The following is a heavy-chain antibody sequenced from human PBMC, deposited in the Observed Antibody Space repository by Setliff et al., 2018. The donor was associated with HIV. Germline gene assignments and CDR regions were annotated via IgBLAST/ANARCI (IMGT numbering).Heavy chain of an antibody. Sequence: PGGSLRLSCAASGFTFNNFWMSWVRQAPGKGLEWVANIKQDGSEKYYVDSVKGRFTISRDNAKNSLYLQMNSLRAEDTAVYYCAKDSRRWERTGTSPFDFWGQGTLVTVSS. J-gene: IGHJ4*02. CDR2: IKQDGSEK. CDR1: GFTFNNFW. D-gene: IGHD1-7*01. V-gene: IGHV3-7*01. CDR3: AKDSRRWERTGTSPFDF.